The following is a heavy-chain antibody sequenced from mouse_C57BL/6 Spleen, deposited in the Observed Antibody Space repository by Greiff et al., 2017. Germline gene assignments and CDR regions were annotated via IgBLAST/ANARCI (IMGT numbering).Heavy chain of an antibody. CDR3: TGNLYYYAMDY. V-gene: IGHV6-3*01. Sequence: EVQGVESGGGLVQPGGSMKLSCVASGFTFSNYWMNWVRQSPEKGLEWVAQIRLKSDNYATHYAESVKGRFTISRDDSKSSVYLQMNNLRAEDTGIYYCTGNLYYYAMDYWGQGTSVTVSS. CDR2: IRLKSDNYAT. J-gene: IGHJ4*01. CDR1: GFTFSNYW.